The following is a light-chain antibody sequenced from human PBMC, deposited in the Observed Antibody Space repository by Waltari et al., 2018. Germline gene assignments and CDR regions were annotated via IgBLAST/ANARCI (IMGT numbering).Light chain of an antibody. J-gene: IGLJ2*01. Sequence: SYVLTQPPSVSVAPGKTARITCGGNNIGSKSVHWYQQEPGQAPVLVVYGDSDRPSGVPERFSGFNPGNTGPLAISRVEAGDEADYYCQVWDSSSDRVVFGGGTKLTVL. CDR1: NIGSKS. CDR2: GDS. V-gene: IGLV3-21*03. CDR3: QVWDSSSDRVV.